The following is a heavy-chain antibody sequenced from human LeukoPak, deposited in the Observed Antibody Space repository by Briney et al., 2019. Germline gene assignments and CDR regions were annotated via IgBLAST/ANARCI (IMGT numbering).Heavy chain of an antibody. D-gene: IGHD2-15*01. CDR1: GFTFSSYW. V-gene: IGHV3-23*01. CDR3: AKAPKGYCSGGSCYGLAEIDY. Sequence: PGGSLRLSCAASGFTFSSYWMHWVRQAPGKGLEWVSAISGSGGSTYYADSVKGRFTISRDNSKNTLYLQMNSLRAEDTAVYYCAKAPKGYCSGGSCYGLAEIDYWGQGTLVTVSS. CDR2: ISGSGGST. J-gene: IGHJ4*02.